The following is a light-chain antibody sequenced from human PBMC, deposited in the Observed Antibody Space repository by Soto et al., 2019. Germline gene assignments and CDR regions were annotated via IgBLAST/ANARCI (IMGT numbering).Light chain of an antibody. J-gene: IGKJ3*01. V-gene: IGKV3-15*01. Sequence: EIVMTQSPATLSVSQWEIATLSCRASQSVGSNLAWYQQKPGRAPRLLIYDASTRATGIPARFSGSGSGTEFTLTISSLQSEDFAVYYCQQYSDWPLFGPGTKVDIK. CDR3: QQYSDWPL. CDR2: DAS. CDR1: QSVGSN.